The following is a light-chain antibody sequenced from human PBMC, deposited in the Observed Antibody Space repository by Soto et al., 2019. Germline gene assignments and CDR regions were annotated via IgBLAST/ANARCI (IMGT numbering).Light chain of an antibody. J-gene: IGLJ1*01. CDR2: EVS. CDR3: NSYAGSNNDV. CDR1: SSDVGGYNY. Sequence: QSALTQPPSASGSRGQSVTISCTGTSSDVGGYNYVSWYQQHPGKAPKLMIYEVSKRPSGVPDRFSGSKSGNTASLTVSGLQAEDEADYYCNSYAGSNNDVFGTGTQLTVL. V-gene: IGLV2-8*01.